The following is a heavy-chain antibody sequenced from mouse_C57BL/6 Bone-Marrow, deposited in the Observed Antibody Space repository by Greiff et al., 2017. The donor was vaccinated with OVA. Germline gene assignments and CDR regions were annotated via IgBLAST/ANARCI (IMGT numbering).Heavy chain of an antibody. CDR2: IYPGDGDT. Sequence: VQRVESGPELVKPGASVKISCKASGYAFSSSWMNWVKQRPGKGLEWIGRIYPGDGDTNYNGKFKGKGTLSADKSSSTAYMQLSSLTSEESAVYFCARMELAFAYWGKGALVTVSA. CDR1: GYAFSSSW. CDR3: ARMELAFAY. D-gene: IGHD4-1*01. V-gene: IGHV1-82*01. J-gene: IGHJ3*01.